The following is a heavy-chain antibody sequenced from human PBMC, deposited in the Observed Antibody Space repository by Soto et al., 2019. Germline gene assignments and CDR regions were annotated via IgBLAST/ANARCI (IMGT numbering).Heavy chain of an antibody. CDR3: AKDNSPMATTYYFDY. V-gene: IGHV3-9*01. CDR1: GFTFDDYA. J-gene: IGHJ4*02. CDR2: ISCNSSSI. Sequence: DVQLVESGGGLVQPGRSLRLSCAASGFTFDDYAMHWVRQAPGKGLEWVSGISCNSSSIGYAGSVKGRFTISRDNAKNPLYLQMNSLRAEDTAFYYCAKDNSPMATTYYFDYWGQGTLVTVSS. D-gene: IGHD5-18*01.